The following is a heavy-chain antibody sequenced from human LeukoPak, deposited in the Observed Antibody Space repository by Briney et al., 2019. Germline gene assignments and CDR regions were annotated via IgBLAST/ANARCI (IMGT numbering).Heavy chain of an antibody. D-gene: IGHD6-6*01. Sequence: GGFLRLSCTASGFTFGDYAMSWFRQAPGKGLEWVGFIRSKAYGGTTEYAASVKGRFTISRDDSKSIAYLQMNSLKTEDTAVYYCTRSGVSSSLSVDVWGKGTTVTVSS. V-gene: IGHV3-49*03. CDR2: IRSKAYGGTT. CDR1: GFTFGDYA. J-gene: IGHJ6*04. CDR3: TRSGVSSSLSVDV.